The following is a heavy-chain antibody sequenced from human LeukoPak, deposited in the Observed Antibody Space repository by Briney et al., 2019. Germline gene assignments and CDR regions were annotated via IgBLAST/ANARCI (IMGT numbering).Heavy chain of an antibody. V-gene: IGHV3-48*02. CDR2: ISGNSRTI. Sequence: GGSLRLSCAASGFTFSTYSMNWVRQAPGKGLEWVSFISGNSRTIDYADSVRGRFTISRDNAKNSLYLQMNSLRDEDTAVYYCARLVYGELSSYDYWGQGTLVTVSS. CDR3: ARLVYGELSSYDY. J-gene: IGHJ4*02. CDR1: GFTFSTYS. D-gene: IGHD3-10*02.